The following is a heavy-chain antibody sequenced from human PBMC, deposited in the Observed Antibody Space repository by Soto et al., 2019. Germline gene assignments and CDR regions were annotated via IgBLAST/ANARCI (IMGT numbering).Heavy chain of an antibody. CDR2: TYRGGTT. Sequence: PGGSLRLSCAASGFSVSNKSMSWVRQAPGKGLEWVSVTYRGGTTYYADSVKGRFTISRDNSENTLYLQVNSLTVEDTATYYCATLPENDGFDIWGPGTTVTVSS. V-gene: IGHV3-53*01. J-gene: IGHJ3*02. CDR3: ATLPENDGFDI. CDR1: GFSVSNKS.